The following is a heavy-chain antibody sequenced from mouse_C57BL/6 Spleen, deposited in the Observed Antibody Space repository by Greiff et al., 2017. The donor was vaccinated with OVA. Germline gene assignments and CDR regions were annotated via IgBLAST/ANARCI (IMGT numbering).Heavy chain of an antibody. Sequence: QVQLKQSGAELARPGASVKLSCKASGYTFTSYGISWVKQRTGQGLEWIGEIYPRSGNTYYNEKFKGKATLTADKSSSTAYMELRSLTSEDSAVYFCAREEDGPMDYWGQGTSVTVSS. J-gene: IGHJ4*01. CDR1: GYTFTSYG. CDR3: AREEDGPMDY. V-gene: IGHV1-81*01. CDR2: IYPRSGNT. D-gene: IGHD2-3*01.